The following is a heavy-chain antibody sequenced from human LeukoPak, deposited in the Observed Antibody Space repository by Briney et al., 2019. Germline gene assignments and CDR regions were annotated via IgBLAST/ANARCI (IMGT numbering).Heavy chain of an antibody. CDR3: AREAWYYDSSGYYDY. V-gene: IGHV1-46*01. Sequence: GASVKVCCKASGYTFTSYYMHWARQAPGQGLEWMGIINPSGGSTSYAQKFQGRVTMTRDTSTSTVYMELSSLRSEDTAVYYCAREAWYYDSSGYYDYWGQGTLVTVSS. D-gene: IGHD3-22*01. J-gene: IGHJ4*02. CDR1: GYTFTSYY. CDR2: INPSGGST.